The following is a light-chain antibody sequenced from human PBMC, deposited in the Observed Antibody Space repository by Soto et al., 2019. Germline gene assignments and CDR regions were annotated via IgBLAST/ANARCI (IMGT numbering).Light chain of an antibody. CDR3: ASWDDSLNGLYV. V-gene: IGLV1-44*01. CDR1: NSNLGTNT. Sequence: QSVLTQPPSTSGTPGQRVTISCSGSNSNLGTNTVNWYQQLPGTAPKLLIYTNNQRPSGVPDRFSGSKSGTSASLAISGLQSEDEADYYCASWDDSLNGLYVFGTGTQLTVL. CDR2: TNN. J-gene: IGLJ1*01.